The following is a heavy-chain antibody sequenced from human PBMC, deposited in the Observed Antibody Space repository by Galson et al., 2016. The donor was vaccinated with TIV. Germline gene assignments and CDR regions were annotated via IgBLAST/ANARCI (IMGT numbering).Heavy chain of an antibody. CDR2: IVVASGNT. J-gene: IGHJ1*01. CDR1: GFTFTNSA. V-gene: IGHV1-58*01. D-gene: IGHD2-15*01. Sequence: SVKVSCKASGFTFTNSAVQWVRQARGQPLEWIGWIVVASGNTNYAQKFQERITITRDMSTRTAYLDLSSLRVEDTAVYYCVVGVETYCGGGCCYHSDEYFQHWGQGTLLTVSS. CDR3: VVGVETYCGGGCCYHSDEYFQH.